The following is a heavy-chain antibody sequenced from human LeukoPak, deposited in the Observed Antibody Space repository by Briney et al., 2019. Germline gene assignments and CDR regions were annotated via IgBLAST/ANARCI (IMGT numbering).Heavy chain of an antibody. J-gene: IGHJ4*02. Sequence: ASVKVSCKVSGYTFTDYYMHWVQQAPGKGLEWMGLVDPEDGETIYAEKFQGRVTITADESTSTAYMELSSLRSEDTAVYYCARERGDYYDSSGYYRGYFDYWGQGTLVTVSS. CDR1: GYTFTDYY. CDR3: ARERGDYYDSSGYYRGYFDY. V-gene: IGHV1-69-2*01. CDR2: VDPEDGET. D-gene: IGHD3-22*01.